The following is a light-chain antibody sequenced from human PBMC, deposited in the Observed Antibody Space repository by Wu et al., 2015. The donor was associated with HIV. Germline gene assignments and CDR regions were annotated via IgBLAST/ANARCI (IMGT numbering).Light chain of an antibody. CDR3: QQYNNWPPLT. CDR1: QSISSN. V-gene: IGKV3-15*01. Sequence: DIVLTQSPVTLSVSPGERATLSCRASQSISSNLAWYQQKPGQASGLLVYGPSTRATDIPSKFSGSGSGTQFTLTIDSIQSEDFAVYYCQQYNNWPPLTFGGGTKVEIK. J-gene: IGKJ4*01. CDR2: GPS.